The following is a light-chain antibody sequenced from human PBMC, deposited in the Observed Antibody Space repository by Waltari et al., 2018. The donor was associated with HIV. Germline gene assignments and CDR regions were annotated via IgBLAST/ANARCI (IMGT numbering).Light chain of an antibody. CDR3: MQARQTPIT. V-gene: IGKV2-28*01. CDR2: LGS. Sequence: DIVMTQSSRSLPVTRGGPASSACRSSQRLLHSNGYKYLEWYLQKPAPSPQLLIYLGSNRASGVPDRFSGSGSGTDFTLKISRVEAEDVGVSYCMQARQTPITFGGGTKVEIK. CDR1: QRLLHSNGYKY. J-gene: IGKJ4*01.